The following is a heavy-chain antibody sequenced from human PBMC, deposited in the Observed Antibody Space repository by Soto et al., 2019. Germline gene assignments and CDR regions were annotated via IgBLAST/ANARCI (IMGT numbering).Heavy chain of an antibody. Sequence: GGSLRLSCAASGFTFSSYGMHWVRQAPGKGLEWVAVIWYDGSNKYYADSVKGRFTISRDNSKNTLYLQMNSLRAADTAVYYCARGAAPTYCSSTSCYGGEGRYYGMDVWGQGTTVTVSS. V-gene: IGHV3-33*01. CDR2: IWYDGSNK. J-gene: IGHJ6*02. D-gene: IGHD2-2*01. CDR3: ARGAAPTYCSSTSCYGGEGRYYGMDV. CDR1: GFTFSSYG.